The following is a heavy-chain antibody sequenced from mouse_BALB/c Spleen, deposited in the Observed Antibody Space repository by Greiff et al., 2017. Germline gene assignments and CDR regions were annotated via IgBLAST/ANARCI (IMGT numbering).Heavy chain of an antibody. CDR2: IWSGGST. V-gene: IGHV2-2*02. CDR3: ARPATNYAMDY. D-gene: IGHD1-2*01. J-gene: IGHJ4*01. CDR1: GFSLTSYG. Sequence: VMLVESGPGLVQPSQCLSITCTVSGFSLTSYGVHWVRQSPGKGLEWLGVIWSGGSTDYNAAFISRLSISKDNSKSQVFFKMNSLQANDTAIYYCARPATNYAMDYWGQGTSVTVSS.